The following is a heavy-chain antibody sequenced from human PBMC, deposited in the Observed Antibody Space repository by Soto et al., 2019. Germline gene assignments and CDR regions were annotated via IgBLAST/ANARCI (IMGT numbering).Heavy chain of an antibody. J-gene: IGHJ6*02. CDR2: IYYSGST. D-gene: IGHD3-22*01. CDR3: ARDCPLYFDSNQDTRRDYYYYGMDV. Sequence: QVQLQESGPGLVKPSQTLSLTCTVSGGSINSANYYWSWIRQHPGKGLEWIGYIYYSGSTYYKPSLTSRATISVDTSKNQFSLKLNSVTAADTAVYYCARDCPLYFDSNQDTRRDYYYYGMDVWGQGTTVTVSS. CDR1: GGSINSANYY. V-gene: IGHV4-31*03.